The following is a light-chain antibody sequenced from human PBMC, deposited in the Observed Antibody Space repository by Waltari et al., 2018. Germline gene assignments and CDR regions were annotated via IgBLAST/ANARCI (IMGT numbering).Light chain of an antibody. CDR3: QQGDTSPPT. Sequence: EIHMTQSPSSGSASVGDRVSISCRASQDIRTSLAWYQQKPGKAPSLLIYAASTLQSGVPSRFSGGGTGTDFTLTINNLHPEDFATYFCQQGDTSPPTFGPGTKVEFK. CDR2: AAS. CDR1: QDIRTS. V-gene: IGKV1-12*01. J-gene: IGKJ1*01.